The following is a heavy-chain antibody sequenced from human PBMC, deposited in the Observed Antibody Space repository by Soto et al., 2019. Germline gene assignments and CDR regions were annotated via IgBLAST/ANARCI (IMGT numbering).Heavy chain of an antibody. Sequence: PSETLSLTCAVSGGSISSGGYSWSWIRQPPGKGLEWIWYFYHSGSPYYNPSLKSRVTISVDRSKNQFSLKLSSVTAADTAVYYCARTPDIWGQGTMVTVSS. V-gene: IGHV4-30-2*01. CDR1: GGSISSGGYS. J-gene: IGHJ3*02. CDR2: FYHSGSP. CDR3: ARTPDI.